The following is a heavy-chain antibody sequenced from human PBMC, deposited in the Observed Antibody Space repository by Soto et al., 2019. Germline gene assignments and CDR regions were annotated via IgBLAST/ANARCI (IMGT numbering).Heavy chain of an antibody. Sequence: SEPLPLTCTVSGDSISSYYWSWIRQPQGKGLEWIGYIYYSGRTNYSPSLKSRVTISVDTSKSQFSLKLSSVTAADTAMYYCARDIGRDSSGLRIDYWGQGTLVTVSS. V-gene: IGHV4-59*01. D-gene: IGHD3-22*01. CDR1: GDSISSYY. J-gene: IGHJ4*02. CDR3: ARDIGRDSSGLRIDY. CDR2: IYYSGRT.